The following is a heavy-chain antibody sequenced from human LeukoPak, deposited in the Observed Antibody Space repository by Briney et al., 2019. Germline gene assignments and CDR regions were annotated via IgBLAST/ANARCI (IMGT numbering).Heavy chain of an antibody. CDR2: ISYDGSNK. CDR1: GFTFSSYA. Sequence: GRSLRLSCAASGFTFSSYAMHWVRQAPGKGLEWVAVISYDGSNKYYADSVKGRFTISRDNSKNTLYLQMNSLRAEDTAVYYCARARYSSGWYGYYYYGMDVWGQGTTVTVSS. J-gene: IGHJ6*02. V-gene: IGHV3-30*04. D-gene: IGHD6-19*01. CDR3: ARARYSSGWYGYYYYGMDV.